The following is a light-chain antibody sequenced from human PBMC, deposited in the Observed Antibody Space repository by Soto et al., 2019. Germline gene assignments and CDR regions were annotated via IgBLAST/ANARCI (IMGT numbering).Light chain of an antibody. J-gene: IGKJ2*01. Sequence: EIVLTQSPATLSLSPGERATLSCRASQSVSSYLAWYQQKPGQAPRLLIYDASNRATGIPARFSGSGPGTDFTPTISSLEPQDFAVYYCQQRSNWPHTFGQGTKLEIK. CDR2: DAS. CDR3: QQRSNWPHT. V-gene: IGKV3D-11*02. CDR1: QSVSSY.